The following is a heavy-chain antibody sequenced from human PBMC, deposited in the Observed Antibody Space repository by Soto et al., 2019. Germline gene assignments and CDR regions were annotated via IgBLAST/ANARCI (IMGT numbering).Heavy chain of an antibody. CDR2: ISAYNGNT. D-gene: IGHD3-22*01. V-gene: IGHV1-18*01. J-gene: IGHJ4*02. CDR3: ARDMYYYDSSGRHFDY. Sequence: GASVKVSCKASGYTFTSYGISWVRQAPGQGLEWMGWISAYNGNTNYAQKLQGRVTMTTDTSTSTAYMELRSLRSDDTAVYYCARDMYYYDSSGRHFDYWGQGTLVTSPQ. CDR1: GYTFTSYG.